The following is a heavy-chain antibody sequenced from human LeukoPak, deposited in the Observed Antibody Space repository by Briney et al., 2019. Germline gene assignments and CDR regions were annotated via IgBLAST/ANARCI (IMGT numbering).Heavy chain of an antibody. Sequence: GGSLRLSCAASGFTFSGYAMHWVRQAPGKGLEWVAVISYDGSNEYYADSVKGRFTISRDNSKNTLYLQMNSLRPEDTAVYYCAKSGQLWLSSHDYWGQGTLVTVSS. CDR1: GFTFSGYA. CDR3: AKSGQLWLSSHDY. J-gene: IGHJ4*02. CDR2: ISYDGSNE. V-gene: IGHV3-30*18. D-gene: IGHD3-10*01.